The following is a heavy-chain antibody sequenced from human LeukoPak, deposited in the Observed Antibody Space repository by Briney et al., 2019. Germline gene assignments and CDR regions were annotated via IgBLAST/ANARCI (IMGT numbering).Heavy chain of an antibody. V-gene: IGHV3-33*01. Sequence: PGGSLRLSCAASGFTFSSYCMHWVRQAPGKGLEWVAVICYDGMNIDYADTVKGPFTISRDNSENTLYLQKNSLRAEDTAVYYCARDVSYSSSWIGAFDIWGQGTMVTVSS. CDR1: GFTFSSYC. CDR2: ICYDGMNI. D-gene: IGHD6-13*01. J-gene: IGHJ3*02. CDR3: ARDVSYSSSWIGAFDI.